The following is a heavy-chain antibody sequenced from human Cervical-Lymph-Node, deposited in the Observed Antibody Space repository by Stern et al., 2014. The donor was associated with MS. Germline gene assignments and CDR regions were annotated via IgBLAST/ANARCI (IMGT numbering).Heavy chain of an antibody. CDR2: IYPYDSDT. Sequence: QLVQSGAEVKKPGESLKISCKLSGYSFTIYYIAWVRQMPGKGLEWMGVIYPYDSDTTYSPSFQVQVTISADKSITTAYLQWSSLRASDTAMYYCARHVQGFDYWGQGTLVTVSS. CDR3: ARHVQGFDY. J-gene: IGHJ4*02. V-gene: IGHV5-51*01. CDR1: GYSFTIYY.